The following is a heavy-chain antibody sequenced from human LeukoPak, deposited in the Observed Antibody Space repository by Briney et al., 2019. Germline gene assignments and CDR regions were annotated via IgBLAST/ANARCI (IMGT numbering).Heavy chain of an antibody. CDR1: GGTFSSYA. CDR2: IIPIFGTA. CDR3: AREGWERPLWSPSYYYMDV. J-gene: IGHJ6*03. Sequence: SVKVSCKASGGTFSSYAISWVRQAPGQGLEWMGGIIPIFGTANYAQKFQGRVTITADESTSTAYMELSSLRSEDTAVYYCAREGWERPLWSPSYYYMDVWGKGTTVTVSS. V-gene: IGHV1-69*01. D-gene: IGHD1-26*01.